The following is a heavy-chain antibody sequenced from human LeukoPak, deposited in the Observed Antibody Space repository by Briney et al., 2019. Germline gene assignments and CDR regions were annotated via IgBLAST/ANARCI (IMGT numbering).Heavy chain of an antibody. D-gene: IGHD3-3*01. Sequence: GGSLRLSCAAPGFTFNTYWMTWVRQAPGKGLELVANIKQDRSEKYYVDSVKGRFTISRDNAKNSLYLQMNSLRAEDTAVYYCARLREIPVFGVVTKSTSYFDYWGQGTLVTVSS. CDR2: IKQDRSEK. V-gene: IGHV3-7*01. J-gene: IGHJ4*02. CDR1: GFTFNTYW. CDR3: ARLREIPVFGVVTKSTSYFDY.